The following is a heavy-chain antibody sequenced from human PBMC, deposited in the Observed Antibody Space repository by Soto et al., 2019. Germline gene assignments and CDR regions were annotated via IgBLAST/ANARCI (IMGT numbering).Heavy chain of an antibody. CDR1: GFSLRNYA. J-gene: IGHJ4*02. Sequence: PGGSLRLSCAAAGFSLRNYAISWVRQAPRNGLEWVSSISGSCGSTYYADSAKGRFTISRDTSKNTPYLQMNSLRAEDTAVYFCGKDLSSTWFPIVSWGQGPLVRVSS. V-gene: IGHV3-23*01. D-gene: IGHD6-13*01. CDR2: ISGSCGST. CDR3: GKDLSSTWFPIVS.